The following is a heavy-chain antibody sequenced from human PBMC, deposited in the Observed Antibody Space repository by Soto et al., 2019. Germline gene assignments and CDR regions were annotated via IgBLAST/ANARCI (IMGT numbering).Heavy chain of an antibody. CDR2: VNPDDSTT. CDR1: GYTFTNYW. J-gene: IGHJ5*02. CDR3: VRRFCSGTTCRFNWFDP. D-gene: IGHD2-2*01. V-gene: IGHV5-51*01. Sequence: ESLKIACEGSGYTFTNYWIAWVRQMPGKGLEWMGIVNPDDSTTTYSQSFQGQVIISADKSVRSAYLQWSSLKDSDTATYYCVRRFCSGTTCRFNWFDPWGQGTLVTVSS.